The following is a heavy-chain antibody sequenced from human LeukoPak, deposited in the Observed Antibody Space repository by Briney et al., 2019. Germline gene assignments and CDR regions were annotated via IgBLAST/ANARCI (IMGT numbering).Heavy chain of an antibody. V-gene: IGHV4-31*03. CDR1: GGSIGSGGYY. Sequence: SETLSLTCTVSGGSIGSGGYYWSWIRQHPGKGLEWIGYIYYSGSTYYNPSLKSRVTISVDTSKNQFSLKLSSVTAADTAVYYCARARGHNWFDPWGQGTLVTVSS. CDR2: IYYSGST. J-gene: IGHJ5*02. D-gene: IGHD3-10*01. CDR3: ARARGHNWFDP.